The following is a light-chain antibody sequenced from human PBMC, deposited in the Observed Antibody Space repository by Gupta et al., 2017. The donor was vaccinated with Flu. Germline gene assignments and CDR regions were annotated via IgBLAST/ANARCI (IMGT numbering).Light chain of an antibody. CDR3: QQYKSYSWT. J-gene: IGKJ1*01. V-gene: IGKV1-39*01. CDR1: QSISSY. CDR2: AAS. Sequence: GDRVTITCRASQSISSYLNWYQQKPGKAPKLLIYAASSLQSGVPSRFSGSGSGTDFTLTISSLQPEDFATYYCQQYKSYSWTFGQGTKVEIK.